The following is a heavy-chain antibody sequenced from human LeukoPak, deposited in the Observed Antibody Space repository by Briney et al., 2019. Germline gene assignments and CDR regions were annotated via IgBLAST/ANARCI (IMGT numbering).Heavy chain of an antibody. Sequence: KPSETPSLTCTVSGGSISSYYWSWIRQPPGKGLEWIGYIYTSGSTNYNPSLKSRVTISVDTSKNQFSLKLSSVTAADTAVYYCASGYCSSTSCQLFAFDIWGQGTMVTVSS. J-gene: IGHJ3*02. CDR1: GGSISSYY. D-gene: IGHD2-2*03. V-gene: IGHV4-4*09. CDR2: IYTSGST. CDR3: ASGYCSSTSCQLFAFDI.